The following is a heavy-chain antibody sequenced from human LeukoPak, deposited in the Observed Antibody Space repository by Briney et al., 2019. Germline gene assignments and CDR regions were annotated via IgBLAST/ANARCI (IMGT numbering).Heavy chain of an antibody. CDR1: GFTVSSNY. J-gene: IGHJ4*02. CDR2: IYSGGST. CDR3: AKLSHYYGSGSYYFG. V-gene: IGHV3-53*01. D-gene: IGHD3-10*01. Sequence: PGGSLRLSCAASGFTVSSNYMNWVRQAPGKGLEWVSLIYSGGSTYYADSVKGRFTISRDNSKNTLYLQMNSLRAEDTAVYYCAKLSHYYGSGSYYFGWGQGTLVTVSS.